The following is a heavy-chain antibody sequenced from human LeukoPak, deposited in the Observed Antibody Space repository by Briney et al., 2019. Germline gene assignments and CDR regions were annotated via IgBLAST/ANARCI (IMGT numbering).Heavy chain of an antibody. D-gene: IGHD2-2*01. CDR1: GFTFSSYW. CDR3: ARASSTSSYC. Sequence: QAGGSLRLSCAASGFTFSSYWMHWVRQVPGKGLVWVSRINSDGSTTSYADSVKGRFTISRDNAKNTLYLQMNNLRAEDTAVYYCARASSTSSYCWGQGTLVTVSS. CDR2: INSDGSTT. V-gene: IGHV3-74*01. J-gene: IGHJ4*02.